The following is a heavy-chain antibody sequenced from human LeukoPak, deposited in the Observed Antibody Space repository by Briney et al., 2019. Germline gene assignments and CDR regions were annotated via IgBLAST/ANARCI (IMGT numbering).Heavy chain of an antibody. Sequence: SGPTLVNPTQTLTLTCTFSGFSLSTSGVGVGWIRQPPGKALEWLALIYWDDDKRYSPSLKSRLTITKDTSKNQVVLTMTNFDPVYTAPYNCAHGYYYAISGYYLDYWIQGHLVTVSS. CDR1: GFSLSTSGVG. D-gene: IGHD3-22*01. CDR3: AHGYYYAISGYYLDY. CDR2: IYWDDDK. V-gene: IGHV2-5*02. J-gene: IGHJ4*02.